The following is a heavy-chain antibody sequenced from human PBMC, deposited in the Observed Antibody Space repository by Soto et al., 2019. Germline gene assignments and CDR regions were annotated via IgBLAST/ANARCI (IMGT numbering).Heavy chain of an antibody. J-gene: IGHJ5*02. D-gene: IGHD4-17*01. CDR1: GGTFSSYT. CDR3: ARDRATVTTLNWFDP. V-gene: IGHV1-69*08. Sequence: QVQLVQSGAEVQKPGSSVKVSCKASGGTFSSYTISWVRQAPGQGLEWMGRIIPILGIANYAQKFQGRVTITADKSTSTAYMELSSLRSEDTAVYYCARDRATVTTLNWFDPWGQGTLVTVSS. CDR2: IIPILGIA.